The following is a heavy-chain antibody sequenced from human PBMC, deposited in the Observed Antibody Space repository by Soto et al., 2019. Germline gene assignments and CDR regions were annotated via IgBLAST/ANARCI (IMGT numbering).Heavy chain of an antibody. CDR1: GLTFSDYY. CDR3: ARDVRGYSGYETYYYCYYMDV. Sequence: PGGSLRLSGAASGLTFSDYYMSWIRQAPGKGLEWVSYISSSGSTIYYADSVKGRFTISRDNAKNSLYLQMNSLRAEDTAVYDCARDVRGYSGYETYYYCYYMDVWVKGTTVTVSS. V-gene: IGHV3-11*01. D-gene: IGHD5-12*01. CDR2: ISSSGSTI. J-gene: IGHJ6*03.